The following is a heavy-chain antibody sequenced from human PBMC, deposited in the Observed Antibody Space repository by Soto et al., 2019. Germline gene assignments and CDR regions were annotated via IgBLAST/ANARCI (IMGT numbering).Heavy chain of an antibody. Sequence: SETLSLTCAVYGGSFSGYYWSWIRQPPGKGLEWIGEIDHSGSTNYNPSLKSRVTISVDTSKNQFSLKLSSVTAADTAVYYCARVSAARGGDYWGQGTLVTVSS. V-gene: IGHV4-34*01. D-gene: IGHD6-6*01. CDR3: ARVSAARGGDY. J-gene: IGHJ4*02. CDR2: IDHSGST. CDR1: GGSFSGYY.